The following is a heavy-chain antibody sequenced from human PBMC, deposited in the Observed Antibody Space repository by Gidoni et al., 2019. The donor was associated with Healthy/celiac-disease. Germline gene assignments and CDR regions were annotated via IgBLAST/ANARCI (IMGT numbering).Heavy chain of an antibody. CDR1: GFTFSSYA. J-gene: IGHJ5*02. CDR2: ISYDGSNK. V-gene: IGHV3-30*04. CDR3: ARDRVGGTRGFDP. Sequence: QVHLVESGVGVVQPGRSLSLSCAASGFTFSSYAMHWVSHSPGKGLEWVAVISYDGSNKFYSDSVKGRFTISRDNSKNTLYLQMNSLRAEDTAVYYGARDRVGGTRGFDPWGQGTLVTVSS. D-gene: IGHD1-1*01.